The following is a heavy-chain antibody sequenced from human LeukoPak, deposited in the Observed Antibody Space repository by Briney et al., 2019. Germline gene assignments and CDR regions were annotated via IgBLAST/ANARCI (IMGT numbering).Heavy chain of an antibody. CDR2: ISGSGGST. CDR1: GFAFSSFA. V-gene: IGHV3-23*01. CDR3: ANGDKKRITMVRGVMQPFDY. J-gene: IGHJ4*02. Sequence: GGSLRLSCAASGFAFSSFAVGWVRQAPGKGLEWVSAISGSGGSTYYADSVKGRFTISRDNSKNTLHLQMNSLRAEDTAVYYCANGDKKRITMVRGVMQPFDYWGQGTLVTVSS. D-gene: IGHD3-10*01.